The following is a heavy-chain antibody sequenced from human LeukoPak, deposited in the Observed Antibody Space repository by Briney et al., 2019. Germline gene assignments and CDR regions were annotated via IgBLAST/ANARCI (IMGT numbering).Heavy chain of an antibody. D-gene: IGHD2-21*02. J-gene: IGHJ4*02. CDR3: ARDSSGVTAIDY. Sequence: PSETLSLTCTVSGGSISSSSYYWGWIRQPPGKGLEWIGSIYYSGSTYYNPSLKSRVTISVDTSKNQFSLKLSSVTAADTAVYYCARDSSGVTAIDYWGQGILVIVSS. V-gene: IGHV4-39*07. CDR1: GGSISSSSYY. CDR2: IYYSGST.